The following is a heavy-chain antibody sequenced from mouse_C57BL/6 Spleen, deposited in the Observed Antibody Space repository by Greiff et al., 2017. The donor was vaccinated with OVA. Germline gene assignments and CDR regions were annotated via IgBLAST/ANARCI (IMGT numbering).Heavy chain of an antibody. CDR2: IYPGSGST. CDR3: ARYDGSSPWFAY. D-gene: IGHD1-1*01. J-gene: IGHJ3*01. Sequence: QVQLQQPGAELVKPGASVKMSCKASGYTFTSYWITWVKQRPGQGLEWIGDIYPGSGSTNYNEKFKSKATLTVDTSSSTAYMQLSSLTSEDSAVEYCARYDGSSPWFAYWGQGTLVTVSA. V-gene: IGHV1-55*01. CDR1: GYTFTSYW.